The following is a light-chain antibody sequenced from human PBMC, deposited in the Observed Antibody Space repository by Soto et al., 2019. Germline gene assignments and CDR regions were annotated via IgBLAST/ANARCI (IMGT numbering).Light chain of an antibody. CDR1: QSVSSSY. CDR3: QQHGRPPPLFT. CDR2: GAS. J-gene: IGKJ3*01. Sequence: EIVLTQSPGTLSLSPGERATLSCRASQSVSSSYLAWYQQKPGQAPRLLIYGASSRATGIPDRFRGSGAGTDCTLTISRLEPEDVAVNYCQQHGRPPPLFTFGPGTKVDIK. V-gene: IGKV3-20*01.